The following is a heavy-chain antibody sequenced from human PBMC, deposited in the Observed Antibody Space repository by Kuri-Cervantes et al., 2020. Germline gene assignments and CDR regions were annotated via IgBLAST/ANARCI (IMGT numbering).Heavy chain of an antibody. CDR2: IYYSGST. CDR1: GGSFSGYY. V-gene: IGHV4-34*01. D-gene: IGHD2-21*01. CDR3: ARALRPYYYFGY. Sequence: SETLSLTFAVYGGSFSGYYWSWIRQPPGKGLEWIGSIYYSGSTYYNPSLKSRVTISVDTSKNQFSLKLSSVTAADTAVYYCARALRPYYYFGYWGQGPLVTVSS. J-gene: IGHJ4*02.